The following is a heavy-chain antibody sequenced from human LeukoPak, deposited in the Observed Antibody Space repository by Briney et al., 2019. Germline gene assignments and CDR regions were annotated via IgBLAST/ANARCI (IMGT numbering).Heavy chain of an antibody. J-gene: IGHJ4*02. D-gene: IGHD2-15*01. CDR3: AKDRPACSGGSCYGAFDY. CDR1: GFTFSSYG. Sequence: GGSLRLSCAASGFTFSSYGMSWIRQAPGKGLEWVSAISGSGGSTYYADSVKGRFTISRDNSKNTLYLQMNSLRAEDTAVYYCAKDRPACSGGSCYGAFDYWGQGTLVTVSS. V-gene: IGHV3-23*01. CDR2: ISGSGGST.